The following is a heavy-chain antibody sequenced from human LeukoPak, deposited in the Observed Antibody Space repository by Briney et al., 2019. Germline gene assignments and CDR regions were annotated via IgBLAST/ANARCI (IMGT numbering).Heavy chain of an antibody. CDR1: NYSISSGYF. D-gene: IGHD3-22*01. V-gene: IGHV4-38-2*02. J-gene: IGHJ4*02. CDR2: IYHSGNT. CDR3: AIDGVSNDSDGYSFDY. Sequence: PSETLSLTCAVSNYSISSGYFWGGIRQPPGKGLEWIASIYHSGNTYYNPSLRNRVTLFVDTSKNQLSLKLTSLTAADTAVDYCAIDGVSNDSDGYSFDYWGQGTLVTVSS.